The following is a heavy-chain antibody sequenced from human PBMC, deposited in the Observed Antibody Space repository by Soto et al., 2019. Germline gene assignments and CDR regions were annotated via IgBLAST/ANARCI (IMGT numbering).Heavy chain of an antibody. CDR3: AAATGIAVAGIDY. Sequence: SVKVSCKASGFTFTSSAVQWVRQARGQRLEWIGWIVVGSGNTNYAQKFQERVTITRDMSTSTAYMELSSLRSEDTAVYYCAAATGIAVAGIDYWGQGTLVTVSS. J-gene: IGHJ4*02. CDR2: IVVGSGNT. CDR1: GFTFTSSA. V-gene: IGHV1-58*01. D-gene: IGHD6-19*01.